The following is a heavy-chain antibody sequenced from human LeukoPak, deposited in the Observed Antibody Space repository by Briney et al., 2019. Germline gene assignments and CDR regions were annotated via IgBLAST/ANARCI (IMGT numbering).Heavy chain of an antibody. CDR3: ARLSSGWYNWFDP. CDR2: ISSSGGTI. J-gene: IGHJ5*02. D-gene: IGHD6-19*01. Sequence: PGGSLRLSCAASGFTFSSYEMNWVRQAPGKGLEWVSYISSSGGTIYYADSVKGRFTISRDNAKNSLYLQMNSLRAEDTAVYYCARLSSGWYNWFDPWGQGTLVTVSS. CDR1: GFTFSSYE. V-gene: IGHV3-48*03.